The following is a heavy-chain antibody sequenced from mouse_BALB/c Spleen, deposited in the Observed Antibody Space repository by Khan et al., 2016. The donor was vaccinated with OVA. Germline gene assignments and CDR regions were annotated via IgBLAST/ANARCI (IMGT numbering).Heavy chain of an antibody. J-gene: IGHJ2*01. CDR1: GYTFTNYW. CDR2: IYPSDSYS. CDR3: TRGVGYFEY. V-gene: IGHV1-69*02. D-gene: IGHD1-3*01. Sequence: QVQLQQPGAELVRPGASVKLSCKASGYTFTNYWINWVKQRPGQGIEWIGNIYPSDSYSNYNQNFKDKATLTVAKSSRTAYMQLSSPTAEDSAVFYCTRGVGYFEYWGQGTTLTVSS.